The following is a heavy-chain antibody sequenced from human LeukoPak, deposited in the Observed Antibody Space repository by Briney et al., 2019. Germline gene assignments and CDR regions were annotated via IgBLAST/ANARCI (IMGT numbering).Heavy chain of an antibody. J-gene: IGHJ4*02. CDR3: ARSSWSYGGHFDS. Sequence: SETLSSTCNISGGSIGSYYWSWIRQSPGMGLEWIGYIYYSGSTNYNPSLKSRVIISVDTSKNQFSLNLSSVTAADTAVYYCARSSWSYGGHFDSWGQGTLVTVSS. CDR2: IYYSGST. CDR1: GGSIGSYY. V-gene: IGHV4-59*01. D-gene: IGHD1-26*01.